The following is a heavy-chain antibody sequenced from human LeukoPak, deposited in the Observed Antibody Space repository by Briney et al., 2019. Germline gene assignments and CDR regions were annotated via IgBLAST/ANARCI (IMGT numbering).Heavy chain of an antibody. Sequence: HTGGSLRLSCAASGFTSSSFAMHWVSQAPGKGLEWVAYIRYDGSNKSYADSVKGRFTISRDSSKNTLYLQMNSLRAEDTAVYYCAEDPGAHDKHFDHWGQGTLVTVSS. D-gene: IGHD3-10*01. CDR2: IRYDGSNK. CDR1: GFTSSSFA. V-gene: IGHV3-30*02. CDR3: AEDPGAHDKHFDH. J-gene: IGHJ4*02.